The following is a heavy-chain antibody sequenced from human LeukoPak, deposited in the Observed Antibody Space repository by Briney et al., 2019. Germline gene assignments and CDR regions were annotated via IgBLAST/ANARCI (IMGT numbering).Heavy chain of an antibody. Sequence: PSETLSLTCTVSGGSISSYYWSWIRQPPGKGLEWIGYIYTSGSTNYNPSLKSRVTMSVDTSKNQFSLKLSSVTAADTAVYYCARESDFWSGYYDYWGQGTLVTVSS. D-gene: IGHD3-3*01. V-gene: IGHV4-4*08. CDR2: IYTSGST. J-gene: IGHJ4*02. CDR3: ARESDFWSGYYDY. CDR1: GGSISSYY.